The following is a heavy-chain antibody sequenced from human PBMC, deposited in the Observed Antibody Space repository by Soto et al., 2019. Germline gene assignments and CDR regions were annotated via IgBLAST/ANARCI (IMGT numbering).Heavy chain of an antibody. CDR2: ISDDASNK. D-gene: IGHD6-19*01. CDR3: TLSGWYRYFDY. J-gene: IGHJ4*02. CDR1: GFPFSSYG. V-gene: IGHV3-30*03. Sequence: QVQLVESGGGVVQPGRSLRLSCAASGFPFSSYGMDWVRQAPGKGLEWVAVISDDASNKYYADSVKGRFTISRDNSNHSLYLQMNSLSAEDTAVYYCTLSGWYRYFDYWGQGTLVTVSS.